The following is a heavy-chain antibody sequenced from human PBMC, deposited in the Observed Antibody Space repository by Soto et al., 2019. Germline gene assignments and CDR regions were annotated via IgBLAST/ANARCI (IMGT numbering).Heavy chain of an antibody. CDR2: ISSNGENT. CDR1: GFIFSSYT. V-gene: IGHV3-64D*06. J-gene: IGHJ3*02. D-gene: IGHD3-3*02. CDR3: LKGEYIFGYSAFDI. Sequence: GGSLRLSCSASGFIFSSYTMYWVRQAPGKGLKYVSAISSNGENTYDTDSVKGRFTISRDNSKKTLYLQMSSLRPEDTAVYYCLKGEYIFGYSAFDIWARGTMV.